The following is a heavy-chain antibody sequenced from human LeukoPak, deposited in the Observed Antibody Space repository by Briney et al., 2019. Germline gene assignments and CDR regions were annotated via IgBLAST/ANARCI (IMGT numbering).Heavy chain of an antibody. CDR1: GGSISSSSYY. CDR2: IHYSGST. CDR3: ARKWNRRGWYLDY. V-gene: IGHV4-61*05. D-gene: IGHD6-19*01. Sequence: SETLSLTCTVSGGSISSSSYYWGWIRQPPGKGLEWIGYIHYSGSTNYNPSLKSRVTISVDTSKNQFSLKLSSVTAADTAVYYCARKWNRRGWYLDYWGQGTLVTVSS. J-gene: IGHJ4*02.